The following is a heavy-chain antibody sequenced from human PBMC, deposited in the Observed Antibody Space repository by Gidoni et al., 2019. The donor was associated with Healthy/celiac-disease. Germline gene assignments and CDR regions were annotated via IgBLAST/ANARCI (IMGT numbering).Heavy chain of an antibody. CDR2: IIPIFGTA. V-gene: IGHV1-69*01. CDR1: GGTFSSYA. Sequence: QVQLVQSGAEVKKPGSSVKVSGKAAGGTFSSYAISWARQAPGQGLEWMGGIIPIFGTANYAQKFQGRVTILADESTSTAYMELSSLRSEDTAVYYCARAGRRMATSFDYWGQGTLVTVSS. J-gene: IGHJ4*02. CDR3: ARAGRRMATSFDY. D-gene: IGHD5-12*01.